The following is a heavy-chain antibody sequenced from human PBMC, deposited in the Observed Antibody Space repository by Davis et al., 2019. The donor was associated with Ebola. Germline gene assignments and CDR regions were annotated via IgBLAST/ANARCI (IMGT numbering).Heavy chain of an antibody. D-gene: IGHD2-8*02. CDR1: EDSFTSYW. CDR3: ASLRRTITGMDDGFDI. V-gene: IGHV5-51*01. CDR2: IYTGDSDT. J-gene: IGHJ3*02. Sequence: GESLKISCKDSEDSFTSYWIGWMRQMPGKGLEWMGIIYTGDSDTRYSPSFRGQVTISADKSFKTAFLQWTSLKASDTAMYYCASLRRTITGMDDGFDIWGQGTMVTVSS.